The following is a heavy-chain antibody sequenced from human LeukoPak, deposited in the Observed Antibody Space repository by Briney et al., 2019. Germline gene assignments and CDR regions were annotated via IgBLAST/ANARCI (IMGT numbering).Heavy chain of an antibody. CDR2: IRYDGSNK. CDR3: ANPLRAAAGTFDY. CDR1: GFTFSSYG. V-gene: IGHV3-30*02. D-gene: IGHD6-13*01. Sequence: GGSLRLSCAASGFTFSSYGMHWVRQAPGKGLEWVAFIRYDGSNKYYADSVKGRFTISRDNSKNTLYLQMNSLRAEDTAVYYCANPLRAAAGTFDYWGQGTLVTVSS. J-gene: IGHJ4*02.